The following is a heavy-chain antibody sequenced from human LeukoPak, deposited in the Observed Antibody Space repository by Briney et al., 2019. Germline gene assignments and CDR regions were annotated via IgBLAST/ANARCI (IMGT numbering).Heavy chain of an antibody. CDR1: GDSISRYY. CDR2: KYYSGST. D-gene: IGHD5-18*01. J-gene: IGHJ4*02. Sequence: TSETLSLTCTVSGDSISRYYWTWIRQPPGKGLEWIGYKYYSGSTRYNSSLRSRLTISLDSSKNQFSLRLTSVTAADTAVYYCARGRSYGFDFDSWGPGTLVIVSS. V-gene: IGHV4-59*01. CDR3: ARGRSYGFDFDS.